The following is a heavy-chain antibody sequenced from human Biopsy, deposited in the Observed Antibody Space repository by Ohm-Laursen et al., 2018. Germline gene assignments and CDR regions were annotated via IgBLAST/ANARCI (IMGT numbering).Heavy chain of an antibody. Sequence: ASVKVSCKPSGYTFTDYYIHWVRQAPGQGPEWMGWVNPNSGATNYAQKFQGRVTMTSDTSISTAYIELRRLISDDTAVYFCARDRMVTIITLVRADTFDIWGQGTLVSVSS. CDR1: GYTFTDYY. CDR3: ARDRMVTIITLVRADTFDI. V-gene: IGHV1-2*02. D-gene: IGHD3-10*01. CDR2: VNPNSGAT. J-gene: IGHJ3*02.